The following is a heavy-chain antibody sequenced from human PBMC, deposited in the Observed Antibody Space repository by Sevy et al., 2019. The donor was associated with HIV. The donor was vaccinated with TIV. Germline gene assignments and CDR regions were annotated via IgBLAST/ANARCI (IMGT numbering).Heavy chain of an antibody. D-gene: IGHD2-2*01. Sequence: GGSLRLSCAASGFTFSSYSMNWVRQAPGKGLEWVSSISSSSSYIYYEDSVKGRFTISRDNAKNSLYLKMNSLRAEDTAVYYCARGVPLLGYCSSTSCPAYYYGMDVWGQGTTVTVSS. J-gene: IGHJ6*02. CDR3: ARGVPLLGYCSSTSCPAYYYGMDV. CDR1: GFTFSSYS. V-gene: IGHV3-21*01. CDR2: ISSSSSYI.